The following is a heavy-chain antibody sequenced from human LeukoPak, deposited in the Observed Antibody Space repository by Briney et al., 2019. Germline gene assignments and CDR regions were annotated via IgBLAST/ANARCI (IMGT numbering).Heavy chain of an antibody. J-gene: IGHJ3*02. CDR2: ISSSVSTI. Sequence: GGSLRLSCAASGFTFSDYYMSWIRQAPGKGLEWVSYISSSVSTIYYADSFKGRFTISRDNANNSLYLQMNSLRAEDTAVYYCARDRSSYDSSGYYAFDIWGQGTMVTVSS. V-gene: IGHV3-11*01. D-gene: IGHD3-22*01. CDR3: ARDRSSYDSSGYYAFDI. CDR1: GFTFSDYY.